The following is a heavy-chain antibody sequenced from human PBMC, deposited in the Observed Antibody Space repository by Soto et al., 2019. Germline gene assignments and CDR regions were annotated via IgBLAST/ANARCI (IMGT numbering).Heavy chain of an antibody. V-gene: IGHV1-46*03. J-gene: IGHJ4*02. CDR3: TRGLASGDY. CDR1: GYIFTNFY. CDR2: INPNGGST. D-gene: IGHD6-6*01. Sequence: QVQLVQPGAEVKKPGASVKFSCKASGYIFTNFYIHWVRQAPGQGLEWIGIINPNGGSTNYAQNFQGRFTITRDTSTSTVYMDLSSLRSEDTAVYYCTRGLASGDYWGQGTLITVSS.